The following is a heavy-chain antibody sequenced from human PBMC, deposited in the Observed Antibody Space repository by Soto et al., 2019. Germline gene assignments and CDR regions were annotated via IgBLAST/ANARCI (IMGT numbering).Heavy chain of an antibody. V-gene: IGHV1-69*02. CDR3: SIKYCSGGSCYYDAFDI. D-gene: IGHD2-15*01. CDR1: GGTFSSYT. J-gene: IGHJ3*02. CDR2: IVPILGIA. Sequence: SVKVSFKASGGTFSSYTISWVRQAPGQGLEWMGRIVPILGIANYAQKFQGRVTITVDKSTSTAYMELSSLRSEDAAVYYCSIKYCSGGSCYYDAFDIWGQGTMVTVSS.